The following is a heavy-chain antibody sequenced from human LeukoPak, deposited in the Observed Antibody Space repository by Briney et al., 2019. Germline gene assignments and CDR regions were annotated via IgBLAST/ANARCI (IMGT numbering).Heavy chain of an antibody. V-gene: IGHV1-24*01. J-gene: IGHJ4*02. Sequence: ASVKVSCKVSGYTLTELSMHWVRQAPGKGLEWMGGFDPEDGETIYAQKFQGRVTMTEDTSTDTAYMELSSLRAEDTAVYYCATSPIIAAAGNPRGIWGQGTLVTVSS. CDR1: GYTLTELS. CDR2: FDPEDGET. D-gene: IGHD6-13*01. CDR3: ATSPIIAAAGNPRGI.